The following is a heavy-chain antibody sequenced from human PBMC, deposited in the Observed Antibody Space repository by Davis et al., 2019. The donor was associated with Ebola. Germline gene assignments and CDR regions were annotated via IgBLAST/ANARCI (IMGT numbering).Heavy chain of an antibody. CDR1: GFTFSNAW. J-gene: IGHJ6*02. V-gene: IGHV3-15*01. CDR3: TTGPVYLELLIPYYYYYYGMDV. D-gene: IGHD1-7*01. Sequence: GESLKISCAASGFTFSNAWMSWVRQAPGKGLEWVGRIKSKTDGGTTDYAAPVKGRFTISRDDSKNTLYLQMNSLKTEDTAVYYCTTGPVYLELLIPYYYYYYGMDVWGQGTTVTVSS. CDR2: IKSKTDGGTT.